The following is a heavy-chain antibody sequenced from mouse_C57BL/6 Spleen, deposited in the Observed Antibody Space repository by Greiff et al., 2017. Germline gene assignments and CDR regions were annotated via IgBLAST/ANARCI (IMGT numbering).Heavy chain of an antibody. V-gene: IGHV1-82*01. J-gene: IGHJ2*01. Sequence: VQLQQSGPELVKPGASVKFSCKASGYAFSSSWMHWVKQRPGKGLEWIGRIYPGDGDPNYNGKFQGKATLIADETSSTAYMQLSSLTSEDPACYVCARGGLGSDVDYWGQGTTLTVSS. CDR1: GYAFSSSW. CDR2: IYPGDGDP. CDR3: ARGGLGSDVDY.